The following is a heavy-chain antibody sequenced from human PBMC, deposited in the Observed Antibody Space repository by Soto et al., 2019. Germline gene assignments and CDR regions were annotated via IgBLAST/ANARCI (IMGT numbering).Heavy chain of an antibody. CDR3: ARDYIWGSYRHDY. CDR1: GFTFSSYW. D-gene: IGHD3-16*02. Sequence: GGSLRLSCAASGFTFSSYWMSWVRQAPGKGLEWVANIKQDGSEKYYVDSVKGRFTISRDNAKNSLYLQMNSLRAEDTAVYYCARDYIWGSYRHDYWGQGTLVTVSS. J-gene: IGHJ4*02. CDR2: IKQDGSEK. V-gene: IGHV3-7*01.